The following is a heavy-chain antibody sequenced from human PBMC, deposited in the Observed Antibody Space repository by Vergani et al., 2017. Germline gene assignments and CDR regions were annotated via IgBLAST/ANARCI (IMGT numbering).Heavy chain of an antibody. CDR2: IIPIFGTA. J-gene: IGHJ5*02. Sequence: QVQLVQSGAEVKKPGSSVKVSCKASGGTFSSYAISWVRQAPGQGLEWMGRIIPIFGTANYAQKFQGRVTITADESTSTAYMELSSLRSEDTAVYYCARDRLVIAAGNTTISKDGWFDPWGQGTLVTVSS. V-gene: IGHV1-69*13. CDR1: GGTFSSYA. D-gene: IGHD6-13*01. CDR3: ARDRLVIAAGNTTISKDGWFDP.